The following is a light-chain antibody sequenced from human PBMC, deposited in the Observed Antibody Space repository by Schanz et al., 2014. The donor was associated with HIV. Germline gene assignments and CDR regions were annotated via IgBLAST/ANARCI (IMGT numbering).Light chain of an antibody. V-gene: IGLV1-40*01. Sequence: QSVLTQPPSVSGAPGQRVTISCTGSSSNIGAGYDVHWYKQLPETAPKLLIFGDNNRPSGVPDRYSGSKSDTSASLAITGLQAEDEADYYCQSYDSSLSAVVFGGGTKLTVL. CDR3: QSYDSSLSAVV. CDR1: SSNIGAGYD. CDR2: GDN. J-gene: IGLJ2*01.